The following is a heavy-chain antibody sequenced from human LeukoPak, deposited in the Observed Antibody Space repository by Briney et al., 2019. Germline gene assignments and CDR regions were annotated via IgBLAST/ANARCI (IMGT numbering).Heavy chain of an antibody. D-gene: IGHD3-16*01. J-gene: IGHJ3*02. CDR2: IWYDGSNK. Sequence: GGSLRLSCAASGFTFSSYGMHWVRQASGKGLEWVAVIWYDGSNKYYADSVKGRFTISRDNSKNTLYLQMNSLRAEDTAVYYCGRGYANNDAFDIWGQGTMVTVSS. CDR1: GFTFSSYG. CDR3: GRGYANNDAFDI. V-gene: IGHV3-33*01.